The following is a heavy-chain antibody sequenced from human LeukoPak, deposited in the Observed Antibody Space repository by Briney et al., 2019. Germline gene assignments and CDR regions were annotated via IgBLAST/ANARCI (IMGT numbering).Heavy chain of an antibody. CDR1: GYTFSSYG. CDR2: ISYDGSNK. Sequence: GGSLRLSCADSGYTFSSYGMHWVRQAPGKGLEWVAVISYDGSNKYYADSVRGRFTISRDNSKSTLYLQMNSLRAEDTAVYYCAKEGGPGTFDIWGQGTMVTVSS. V-gene: IGHV3-30*18. J-gene: IGHJ3*02. D-gene: IGHD2-15*01. CDR3: AKEGGPGTFDI.